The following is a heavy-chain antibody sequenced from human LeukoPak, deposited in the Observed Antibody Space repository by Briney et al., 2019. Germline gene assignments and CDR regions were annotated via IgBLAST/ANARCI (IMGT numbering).Heavy chain of an antibody. CDR2: ISYDGSNK. Sequence: AGGSLRLSCAASGFTFSNYGMHWVRQAPGKGLDWVSFISYDGSNKYYADSVKGRFTISRDNSKNTLYLQMNSLRAEDTAVYYCANNLDIVVVVDHAFDIWGQGTMVTVSS. V-gene: IGHV3-30*18. D-gene: IGHD2-15*01. J-gene: IGHJ3*02. CDR3: ANNLDIVVVVDHAFDI. CDR1: GFTFSNYG.